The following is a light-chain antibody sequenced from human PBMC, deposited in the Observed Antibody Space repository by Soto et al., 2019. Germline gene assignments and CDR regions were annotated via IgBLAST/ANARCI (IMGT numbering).Light chain of an antibody. CDR2: DAS. V-gene: IGKV3-15*01. CDR3: QHYNSYSEA. J-gene: IGKJ1*01. CDR1: QSVRRN. Sequence: VVLTQSPATLSISPGEVATLSCRASQSVRRNLAWYQQKPGQAPRLLIYDASTRATGIPARFSASGSGTEFTLTISSLQSGDFATYYCQHYNSYSEAFGQGTKVDIK.